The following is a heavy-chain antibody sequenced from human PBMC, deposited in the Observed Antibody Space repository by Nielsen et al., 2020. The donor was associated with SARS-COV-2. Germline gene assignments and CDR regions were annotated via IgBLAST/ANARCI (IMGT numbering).Heavy chain of an antibody. CDR2: ISAHNGNT. V-gene: IGHV1-18*01. Sequence: ASVKVSCKASGGTFSSYAISWVRQAPGQGLEWMGWISAHNGNTNYAQNLQGRVTMTTDTSTSTANMELRSLRSDDSAVYYCARGVEYSSASSLDYWGQGTLVAVSS. D-gene: IGHD6-6*01. J-gene: IGHJ4*02. CDR3: ARGVEYSSASSLDY. CDR1: GGTFSSYA.